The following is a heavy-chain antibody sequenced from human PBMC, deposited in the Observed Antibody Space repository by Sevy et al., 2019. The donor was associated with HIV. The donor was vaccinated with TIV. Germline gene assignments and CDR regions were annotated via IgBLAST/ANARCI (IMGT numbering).Heavy chain of an antibody. J-gene: IGHJ4*02. D-gene: IGHD3-16*02. CDR1: GFTFGDYG. V-gene: IGHV3-49*03. CDR2: IRTKPYGGTA. CDR3: TRNYLLLTFGGLIGPGGGHS. Sequence: GGSLRLSCTTSGFTFGDYGVSWFRQAPGKGLEWVGFIRTKPYGGTAQYAAPLKGRFTISRDDSKSIAYLQMNSLQTEXXAVYYCTRNYLLLTFGGLIGPGGGHSWGQGTLVTVSS.